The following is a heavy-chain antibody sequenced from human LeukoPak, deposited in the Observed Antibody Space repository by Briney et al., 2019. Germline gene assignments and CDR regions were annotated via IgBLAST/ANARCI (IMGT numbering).Heavy chain of an antibody. D-gene: IGHD3-10*01. Sequence: SSVKVSCKASGYSFSSNVISWVRQAPGQGLEWMGWISSYNGNIKYAQKFQGRVTMTTDTSTSTDYMELMNLRSDDSAVYYCERDRDRMVQGLLALFDCRGQGTQVSV. CDR1: GYSFSSNV. CDR3: ERDRDRMVQGLLALFDC. CDR2: ISSYNGNI. J-gene: IGHJ4*02. V-gene: IGHV1-18*04.